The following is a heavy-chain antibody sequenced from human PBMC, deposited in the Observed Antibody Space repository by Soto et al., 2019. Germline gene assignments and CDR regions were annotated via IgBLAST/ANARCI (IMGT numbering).Heavy chain of an antibody. CDR2: IKQDGSER. Sequence: EVQLVESGGGLVQPGGSLRLSCTASGFTFSGYWMSWVRQAPGKGLEWVANIKQDGSERYYVGSVKGRFTISRDNTKNSLYLQMNSLRAEDTAVYYCARDVGYGDYWGQGTLVTVSS. J-gene: IGHJ4*02. D-gene: IGHD5-12*01. CDR1: GFTFSGYW. CDR3: ARDVGYGDY. V-gene: IGHV3-7*01.